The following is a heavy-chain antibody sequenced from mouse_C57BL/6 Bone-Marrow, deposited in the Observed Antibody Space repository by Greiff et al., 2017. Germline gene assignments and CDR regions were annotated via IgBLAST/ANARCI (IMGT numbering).Heavy chain of an antibody. Sequence: VQLQQSGAELARPGASVKLSCKASGYTFTSYGISWVKQRTGQGLEWIGEIYPRSGNTYYNEKFKGKATLTADKSSSTAYMELRSLTSEDSAVYFCARGYYYGSSFAYWGQGTLVTVSA. J-gene: IGHJ3*01. CDR2: IYPRSGNT. CDR3: ARGYYYGSSFAY. CDR1: GYTFTSYG. V-gene: IGHV1-81*01. D-gene: IGHD1-1*01.